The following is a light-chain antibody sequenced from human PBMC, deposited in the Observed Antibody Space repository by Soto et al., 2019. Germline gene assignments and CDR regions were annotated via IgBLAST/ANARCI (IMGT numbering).Light chain of an antibody. CDR3: QQYTSYPYT. Sequence: DIQMTQSPSTLSASVEDRVTITCRASQSISSWLAWYQQKPGKAPKLLIYKASSLESGVPSRFSGSGSGTEFTLTISSLQPDDFSTYYCQQYTSYPYTCGQGTKLEIK. CDR1: QSISSW. CDR2: KAS. J-gene: IGKJ2*01. V-gene: IGKV1-5*03.